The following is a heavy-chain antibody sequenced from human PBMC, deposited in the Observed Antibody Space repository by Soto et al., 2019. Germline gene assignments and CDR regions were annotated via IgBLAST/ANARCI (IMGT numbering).Heavy chain of an antibody. V-gene: IGHV3-20*04. D-gene: IGHD3-22*01. CDR2: INWNGGST. J-gene: IGHJ4*02. CDR1: GFTFDDYG. Sequence: GGSLRLSCAASGFTFDDYGMSWVRQAPGKGLEWVSGINWNGGSTGYADSVKGRFTISRDNAKNSLYLQMSSLRAEDTALYYCARKATMIVGEYYFDYWGQGTLVTV. CDR3: ARKATMIVGEYYFDY.